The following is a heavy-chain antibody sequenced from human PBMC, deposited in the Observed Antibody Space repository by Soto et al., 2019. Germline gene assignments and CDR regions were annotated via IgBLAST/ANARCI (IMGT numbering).Heavy chain of an antibody. Sequence: PSETLSLTCTVSGGSINTFYWRSVRQPAGKGLEWIGRIFSSGSTSFNPSLESRVAMSVDTSKNHFSLNLSSVTAADMAVYYCAREGSYSAYNFAHGIQLWSFDFWGQGALVTVSS. CDR1: GGSINTFY. CDR2: IFSSGST. V-gene: IGHV4-4*07. J-gene: IGHJ4*02. CDR3: AREGSYSAYNFAHGIQLWSFDF. D-gene: IGHD5-12*01.